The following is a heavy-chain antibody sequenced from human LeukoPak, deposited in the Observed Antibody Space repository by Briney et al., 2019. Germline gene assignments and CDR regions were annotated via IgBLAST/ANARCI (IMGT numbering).Heavy chain of an antibody. D-gene: IGHD3-22*01. V-gene: IGHV4-39*05. J-gene: IGHJ4*02. CDR2: IYYSGST. CDR1: GGSISSSSYY. CDR3: VSDSGGYFDY. Sequence: TSETPSLTCTVSGGSISSSSYYWGWIRQPPGKGLEWIGSIYYSGSTYYNPSLKSRVTISVDTSKNQFSLKLSSVTAADTAVYYCVSDSGGYFDYWGQGTLVTVSS.